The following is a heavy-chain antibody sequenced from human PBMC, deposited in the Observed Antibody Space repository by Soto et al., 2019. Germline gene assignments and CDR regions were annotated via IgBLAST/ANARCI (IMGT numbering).Heavy chain of an antibody. CDR3: ARGTPTSYFDY. CDR1: GGSISSYY. V-gene: IGHV4-59*01. CDR2: FYYSGST. Sequence: SETLSLTGTVSGGSISSYYWSWIRQPPGTGLEWIGYFYYSGSTNYNPSLKSRVTVSVDTSKTQFSLKLSSVTAADTAVYYCARGTPTSYFDYWGQGTLVTVSS. J-gene: IGHJ4*02.